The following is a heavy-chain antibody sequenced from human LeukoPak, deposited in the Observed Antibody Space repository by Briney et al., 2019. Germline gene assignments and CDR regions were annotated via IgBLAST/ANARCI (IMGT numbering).Heavy chain of an antibody. J-gene: IGHJ4*02. Sequence: PGGSLRLSCAASGFTFSSYAMSWVRQAPGKGLEWVSAISGSGTIYYADSVKGRFTISRDNAKNSLYLQMNSLRAEDTAVYYCASADLLDTTMINYWGQGTLVTVSS. V-gene: IGHV3-23*01. CDR1: GFTFSSYA. CDR2: ISGSGTI. D-gene: IGHD5-18*01. CDR3: ASADLLDTTMINY.